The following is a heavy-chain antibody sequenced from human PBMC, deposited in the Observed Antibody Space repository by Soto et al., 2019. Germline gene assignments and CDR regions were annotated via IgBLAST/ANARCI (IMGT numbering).Heavy chain of an antibody. CDR2: IFPGDSDV. CDR3: KRRPNWNSAAPDY. Sequence: GESLKISCQGSGYIFTTYCIAWVRQRPGKGLEWIGIIFPGDSDVRYSPSFQGQVTISADKSINTAYLQWSSLKASDSAMYYCKRRPNWNSAAPDYWGQGTLVTVPS. D-gene: IGHD1-20*01. CDR1: GYIFTTYC. J-gene: IGHJ4*02. V-gene: IGHV5-51*01.